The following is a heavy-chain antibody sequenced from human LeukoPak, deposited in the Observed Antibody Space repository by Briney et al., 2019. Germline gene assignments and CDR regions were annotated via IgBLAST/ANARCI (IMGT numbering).Heavy chain of an antibody. J-gene: IGHJ3*02. CDR3: ARAPPRDAFDI. CDR1: GCSISSSSYY. V-gene: IGHV4-39*07. Sequence: SETLSLTCTVSGCSISSSSYYWGWIRQPPGKGLEWIGSIYYSGSTYYNPSLKSRVSISVDTSKNQYSLKLSSVTAADTAVYYCARAPPRDAFDIWGQGTMVTVSS. CDR2: IYYSGST.